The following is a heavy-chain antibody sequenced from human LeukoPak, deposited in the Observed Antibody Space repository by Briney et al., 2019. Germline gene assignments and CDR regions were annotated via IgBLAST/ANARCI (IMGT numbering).Heavy chain of an antibody. V-gene: IGHV3-11*01. Sequence: PGGSLRLSCAASGFTFSDYYMSWIRQAPGKGLEWVSYISSSGSTIYYADSVKGRFTISRDNAKNSLYLQMNSLRAEDTAVYYCAREHGLRFLEWFHQAFDIWGQGTMVTVSS. D-gene: IGHD3-3*01. CDR2: ISSSGSTI. CDR3: AREHGLRFLEWFHQAFDI. J-gene: IGHJ3*02. CDR1: GFTFSDYY.